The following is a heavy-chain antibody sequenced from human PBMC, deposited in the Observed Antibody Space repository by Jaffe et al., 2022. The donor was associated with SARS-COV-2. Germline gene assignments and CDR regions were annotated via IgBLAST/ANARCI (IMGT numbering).Heavy chain of an antibody. D-gene: IGHD1-26*01. CDR3: AKGKSGSYPQYYYYYGMDV. J-gene: IGHJ6*02. Sequence: EVQLLESGGGLVQPGGSLRLSCAASGFTFSSYAMSWVRQAPGKGLEWVSAISGSGGSTYYADSVKGRFTISRDNSKNTLYLQMNSLRAEDTAVYYCAKGKSGSYPQYYYYYGMDVWGQGTTVTVSS. CDR1: GFTFSSYA. CDR2: ISGSGGST. V-gene: IGHV3-23*01.